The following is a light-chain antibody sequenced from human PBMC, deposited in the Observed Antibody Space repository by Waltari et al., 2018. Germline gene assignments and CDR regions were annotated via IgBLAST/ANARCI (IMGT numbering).Light chain of an antibody. CDR1: QSVLYSSNNKNY. V-gene: IGKV4-1*01. CDR3: QQYYSTPPIT. Sequence: DIVMTQSPDSLAVSLGARATITCKSRQSVLYSSNNKNYLAWYQQKPGQPPKLLIYWASTRESGVPDRFSGSGSGTDFTLTISSLQAEDVAVYYCQQYYSTPPITFGQGTRLEIK. CDR2: WAS. J-gene: IGKJ5*01.